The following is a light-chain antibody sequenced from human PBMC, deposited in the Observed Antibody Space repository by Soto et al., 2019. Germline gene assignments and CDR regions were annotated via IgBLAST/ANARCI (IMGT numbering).Light chain of an antibody. CDR2: EVS. J-gene: IGLJ1*01. V-gene: IGLV2-14*01. CDR3: SSYTSSSTYV. CDR1: SSDIGDYNY. Sequence: QSALTQPASVSGSPGQSITISCTGTSSDIGDYNYVSWYQQHPGKAPKLMIYEVSNRPSGVSNRFSGSKSGNTASLTISGLQAEDEADYYCSSYTSSSTYVFATGTKLTVL.